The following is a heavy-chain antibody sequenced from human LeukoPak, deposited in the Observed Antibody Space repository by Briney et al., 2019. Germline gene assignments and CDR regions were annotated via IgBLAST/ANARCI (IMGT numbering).Heavy chain of an antibody. D-gene: IGHD4-17*01. CDR3: ARGTTVTSTYDPYFDY. J-gene: IGHJ4*02. CDR1: GGSFSGYY. CDR2: INHSGST. Sequence: SETLSLTCAVYGGSFSGYYWSWIRQPPGKGLEWIGEINHSGSTNYNPSLKSRVTISVDKSKNQFSLKLSSVTAADTAVYYCARGTTVTSTYDPYFDYWGQGTLVTVSS. V-gene: IGHV4-34*01.